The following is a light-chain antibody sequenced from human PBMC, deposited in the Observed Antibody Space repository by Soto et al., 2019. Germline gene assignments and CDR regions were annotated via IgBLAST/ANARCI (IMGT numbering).Light chain of an antibody. CDR2: HVT. CDR1: SSDVGGYNY. Sequence: QSALTQPASVSGSPGQSITLSCTGTSSDVGGYNYVSWYQQYPGKAPKLMIYHVTNRPSGVSNRFSGSKSGNSASLTISGLQPEDEADYYCSSYTTTSTYVFGTGTKLTVL. J-gene: IGLJ1*01. V-gene: IGLV2-14*01. CDR3: SSYTTTSTYV.